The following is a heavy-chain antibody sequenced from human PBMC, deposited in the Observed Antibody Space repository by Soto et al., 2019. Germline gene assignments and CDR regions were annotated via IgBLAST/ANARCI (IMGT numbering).Heavy chain of an antibody. CDR1: GFTFSGYY. V-gene: IGHV1-2*02. CDR3: ATRLPLDY. CDR2: ISLNNGDT. D-gene: IGHD4-17*01. J-gene: IGHJ4*02. Sequence: XSVKVSCKTSGFTFSGYYMYWVRQAPGQGLEWVGWISLNNGDTNYAQNFQGRIILSRDTSMSTAYMELTSLRSSDTAVYYCATRLPLDYWGQGPRVTVSS.